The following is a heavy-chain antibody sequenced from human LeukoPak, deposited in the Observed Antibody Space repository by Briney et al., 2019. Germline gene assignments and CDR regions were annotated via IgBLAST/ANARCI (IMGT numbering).Heavy chain of an antibody. Sequence: PSQTLSLTCTVSGDSISSGSYYWSWIRQPAGKGLEWIGRMYTSGSTNYNPSLKSRVTISVDTSKKQFSLKLSSVTAADTAVYYCARDLPSSPVAFDIWGQGTMVTVSS. V-gene: IGHV4-61*02. CDR1: GDSISSGSYY. D-gene: IGHD6-13*01. CDR3: ARDLPSSPVAFDI. J-gene: IGHJ3*02. CDR2: MYTSGST.